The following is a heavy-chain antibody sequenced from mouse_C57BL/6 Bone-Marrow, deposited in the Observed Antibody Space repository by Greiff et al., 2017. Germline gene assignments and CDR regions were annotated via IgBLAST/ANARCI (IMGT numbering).Heavy chain of an antibody. CDR1: GYTFTSYW. V-gene: IGHV1-5*01. J-gene: IGHJ2*01. Sequence: VQLQQSGTVLARPGASVKMSCKTSGYTFTSYWMHWVKQRPGQGLEWLGAIYPGNRDTSYNQKFKGKAKQTAVTAARTAYMELSSLTNEDSAVYYCTRYYYDSSSYCLDYWCQGTTLTVSS. CDR3: TRYYYDSSSYCLDY. CDR2: IYPGNRDT. D-gene: IGHD1-1*01.